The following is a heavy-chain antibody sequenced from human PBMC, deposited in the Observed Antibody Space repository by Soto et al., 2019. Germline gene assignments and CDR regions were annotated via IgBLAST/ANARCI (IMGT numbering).Heavy chain of an antibody. D-gene: IGHD3-9*01. J-gene: IGHJ4*02. CDR2: IYYSGST. CDR3: TRALLKSLDY. Sequence: SLTMSVTCTVSGGYIISSSYYCGWIRQPPGKGLEWIGSIYYSGSTYYNPSLKSRVIISQDKSKNQFSLNLNSVTAADTAMYYCTRALLKSLDYWGQGTLVTVSS. V-gene: IGHV4-39*07. CDR1: GGYIISSSYY.